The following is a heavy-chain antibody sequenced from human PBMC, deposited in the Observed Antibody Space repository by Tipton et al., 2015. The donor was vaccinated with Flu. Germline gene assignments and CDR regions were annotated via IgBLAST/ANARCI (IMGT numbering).Heavy chain of an antibody. CDR1: GGSINRSHYY. CDR3: ARDGEVGSGWSYSGGNYYYGMDV. D-gene: IGHD6-19*01. CDR2: IYHSGST. J-gene: IGHJ6*02. Sequence: TLSLTCTVSGGSINRSHYYWGWIRQPPGKGLEWIGSIYHSGSTFYHPSLKSRVTISVDTSKNQFSLKLSSVTAADTAVYYCARDGEVGSGWSYSGGNYYYGMDVWGQGTTVIVSS. V-gene: IGHV4-39*07.